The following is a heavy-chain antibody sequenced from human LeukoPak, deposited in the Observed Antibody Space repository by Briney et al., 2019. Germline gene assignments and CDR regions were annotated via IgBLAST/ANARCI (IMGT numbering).Heavy chain of an antibody. CDR1: GYTFTSYG. CDR2: ISAYNGNT. V-gene: IGHV1-18*01. J-gene: IGHJ4*02. Sequence: ASVKVSCKASGYTFTSYGISWVRQVPGQGLEWMGWISAYNGNTNYAQKLQGRVTMTTDTSTSTAYMELRGLRSDDTAVYYCAGGRALDHGAPQKTPPKSQFDYWGQGTLVTVSS. D-gene: IGHD1-26*01. CDR3: AGGRALDHGAPQKTPPKSQFDY.